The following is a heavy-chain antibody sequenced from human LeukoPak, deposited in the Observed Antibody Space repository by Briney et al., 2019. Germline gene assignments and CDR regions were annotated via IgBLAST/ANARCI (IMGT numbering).Heavy chain of an antibody. CDR3: ARVYSDSSGYYVQGFDY. D-gene: IGHD3-22*01. V-gene: IGHV1-8*01. CDR2: MNPNSRNT. J-gene: IGHJ4*02. Sequence: ASVKVSCKASGYTFTSYDINWVRQAAGQGLKWVGWMNPNSRNTGYAQKFQGRVTMTMNTAISTAYMELSSLRSDDSAVYYCARVYSDSSGYYVQGFDYWGQGTLVTVSS. CDR1: GYTFTSYD.